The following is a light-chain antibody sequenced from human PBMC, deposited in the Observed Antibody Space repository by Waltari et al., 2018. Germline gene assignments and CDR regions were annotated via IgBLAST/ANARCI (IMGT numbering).Light chain of an antibody. CDR3: NSYASNSNGL. CDR1: SNDVGRYHY. CDR2: DVS. V-gene: IGLV2-14*03. J-gene: IGLJ2*01. Sequence: QSALTQPASVSGSPGQSITISCTGSSNDVGRYHYVSWYQQHPGTAPKLLIYDVSNRPSGVPSRFSGSKSGNTASLTISGLQAADEAHYYCNSYASNSNGLFGGGTKLTIL.